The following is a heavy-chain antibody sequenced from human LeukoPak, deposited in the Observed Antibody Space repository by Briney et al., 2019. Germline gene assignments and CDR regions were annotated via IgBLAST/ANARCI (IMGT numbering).Heavy chain of an antibody. Sequence: ASVKVSCKASGYTFTGYYMHWVRQAPGQGLEWMGWINPNSGCTNYAQKFRGRVTMTRDTSISTAYMELSRLRSDDTAVYYCAREPDSSGYYYLGYWGQGTLVTVSS. J-gene: IGHJ4*02. CDR2: INPNSGCT. CDR1: GYTFTGYY. V-gene: IGHV1-2*02. CDR3: AREPDSSGYYYLGY. D-gene: IGHD3-22*01.